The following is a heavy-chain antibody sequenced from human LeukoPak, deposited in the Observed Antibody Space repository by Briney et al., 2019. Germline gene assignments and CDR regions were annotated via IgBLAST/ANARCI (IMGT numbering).Heavy chain of an antibody. CDR2: ISSSSSYI. CDR1: GLTVSSNY. CDR3: ARVRYCSSTSCYVRGYYYYGMDV. J-gene: IGHJ6*04. V-gene: IGHV3-21*01. Sequence: GGSLRLSCVASGLTVSSNYMTWVRQAPGKGLEWVSSISSSSSYIYYADSVKGRFTISRDNAKNSLYLQMNSLRAEDTAVYYCARVRYCSSTSCYVRGYYYYGMDVWGKGTTVTVSS. D-gene: IGHD2-2*01.